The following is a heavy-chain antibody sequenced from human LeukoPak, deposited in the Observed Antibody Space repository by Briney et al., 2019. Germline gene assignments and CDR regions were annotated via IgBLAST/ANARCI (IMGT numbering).Heavy chain of an antibody. V-gene: IGHV3-11*06. CDR2: ISSSSTYT. CDR1: GFTFSDYY. J-gene: IGHJ4*02. CDR3: ARAGGFREVDY. D-gene: IGHD3-16*01. Sequence: PGGSLRLPCAASGFTFSDYYMSWIRQAPGKGLEWVSYISSSSTYTNYADSVKGRFTISRDNAENSLYLQMNSLRAEDTAVYYCARAGGFREVDYWGQGTLVTVSS.